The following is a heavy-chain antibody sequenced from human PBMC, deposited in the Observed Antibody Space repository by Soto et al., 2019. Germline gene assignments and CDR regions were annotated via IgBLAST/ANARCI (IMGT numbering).Heavy chain of an antibody. J-gene: IGHJ5*02. D-gene: IGHD3-16*02. CDR2: IYYSGST. CDR3: ARSYRGRFDP. CDR1: GGSISSYY. V-gene: IGHV4-59*01. Sequence: QVQLQESGPGLVKPSETLSLTCTVSGGSISSYYWSWIRQPPGKGLEWIGYIYYSGSTNYNPSLKSRVTISVDTAKNQFSLKLSSVTAADTAVYYCARSYRGRFDPWGQGTLVTVSS.